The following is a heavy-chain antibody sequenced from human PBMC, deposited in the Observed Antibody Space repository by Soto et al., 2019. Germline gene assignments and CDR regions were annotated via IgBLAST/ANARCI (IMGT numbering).Heavy chain of an antibody. V-gene: IGHV1-46*01. J-gene: IGHJ6*02. CDR2: INPSGGSA. Sequence: ASVKVSCKASGYTFTSYYMHWVRQAPGQGLEWMGIINPSGGSASYAQKFQGRVTMTRDTSTSTVYMELSSLRSEDTAVYYCARGSLWLWNYYGMDVWGQGTTVTVSS. D-gene: IGHD5-12*01. CDR3: ARGSLWLWNYYGMDV. CDR1: GYTFTSYY.